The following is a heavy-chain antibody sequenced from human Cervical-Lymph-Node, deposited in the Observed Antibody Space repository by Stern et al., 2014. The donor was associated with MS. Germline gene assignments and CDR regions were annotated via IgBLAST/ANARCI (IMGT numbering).Heavy chain of an antibody. V-gene: IGHV4-61*02. CDR3: ARDKEDTNMAFRYFDN. J-gene: IGHJ4*02. CDR1: GGSVGSGSYD. D-gene: IGHD5-18*01. Sequence: VQLEESGPGLVKPSQTLSLTCTVSGGSVGSGSYDWSWIRQPAGKGLEWIGRIYTTGSTYYNPSLKSRVSISIDTSKTHFPLKLPSVTAADTAVYYCARDKEDTNMAFRYFDNWGQGTLVTVSS. CDR2: IYTTGST.